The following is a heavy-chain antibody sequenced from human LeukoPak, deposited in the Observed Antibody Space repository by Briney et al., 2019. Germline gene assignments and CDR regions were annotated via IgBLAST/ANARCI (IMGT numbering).Heavy chain of an antibody. V-gene: IGHV3-30*18. J-gene: IGHJ3*01. CDR2: ISYDGRNK. CDR3: AKPRDIDSWAFDV. Sequence: GRSLRLSCAASEFTFNNHDMHWVRQAPGKGLGWVAAISYDGRNKYYADSVKGRFTISRDNSKNTVNLQMNSLRTEDTAVFYCAKPRDIDSWAFDVWGQGTMVTVSS. CDR1: EFTFNNHD. D-gene: IGHD2-15*01.